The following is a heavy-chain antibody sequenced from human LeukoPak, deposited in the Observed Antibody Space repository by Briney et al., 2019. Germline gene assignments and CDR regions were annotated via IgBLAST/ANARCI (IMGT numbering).Heavy chain of an antibody. CDR1: GFSFCSDE. CDR2: ISSSARSI. CDR3: RTWLYYVQGVYHYGPY. J-gene: IGHJ4*02. Sequence: GRSLRLSCAVSGFSFCSDEINWVRQTPGKGLEWVAQISSSARSISYADAVTGRFTISRDNAKNSLFLHMNGLRVDDTAFYYFRTWLYYVQGVYHYGPYWGQGTLVTVSS. D-gene: IGHD3-10*02. V-gene: IGHV3-48*03.